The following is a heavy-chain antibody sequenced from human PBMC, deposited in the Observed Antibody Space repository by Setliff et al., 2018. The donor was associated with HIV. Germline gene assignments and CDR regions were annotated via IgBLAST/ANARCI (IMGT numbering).Heavy chain of an antibody. CDR2: IIPFFGKP. D-gene: IGHD5-12*01. Sequence: SVKVSCKASRGTFSNHAISWVRQAPGQGLEWMGGIIPFFGKPNYAQRFQGRVTITADESTSTAYMELSSLRSEDTAVYYCAIDVIGGWLRPMPDFWGPGTLVTVSS. V-gene: IGHV1-69*13. J-gene: IGHJ4*02. CDR3: AIDVIGGWLRPMPDF. CDR1: RGTFSNHA.